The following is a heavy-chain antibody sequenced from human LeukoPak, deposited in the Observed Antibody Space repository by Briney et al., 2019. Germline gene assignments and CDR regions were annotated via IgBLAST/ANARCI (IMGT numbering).Heavy chain of an antibody. D-gene: IGHD3-10*01. V-gene: IGHV3-21*01. CDR2: ISSSSSYI. J-gene: IGHJ4*02. CDR3: AKDYYGSGSYYTVDF. CDR1: GFTFGSYS. Sequence: PGRSLSLSCPASGFTFGSYSVNSVRQAPGKGLEWVSFISSSSSYIYYADSVKGRFTISRDNGKNSLYLQMNSLRAEDTAVYYCAKDYYGSGSYYTVDFWGQGTLVTVSS.